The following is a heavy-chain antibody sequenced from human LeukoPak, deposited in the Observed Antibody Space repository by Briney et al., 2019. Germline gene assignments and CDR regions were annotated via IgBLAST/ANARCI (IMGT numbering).Heavy chain of an antibody. CDR1: GYTFTSYG. CDR3: ASSLDPYYYYYGMDV. CDR2: ISAYNGNT. Sequence: ASVKVSCKASGYTFTSYGISGVRQAPGQGREWMGWISAYNGNTNYAQKLHGRVTMTTDTSTSTAYIELRSLRSDDTAVYYCASSLDPYYYYYGMDVWGQGTTVTVSS. J-gene: IGHJ6*02. D-gene: IGHD1-1*01. V-gene: IGHV1-18*01.